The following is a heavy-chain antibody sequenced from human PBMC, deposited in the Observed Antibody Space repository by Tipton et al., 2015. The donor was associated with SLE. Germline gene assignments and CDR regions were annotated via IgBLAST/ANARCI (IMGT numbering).Heavy chain of an antibody. V-gene: IGHV4-34*01. Sequence: TLSLTCAVYGGSFTNYYWSWILQSPGKGLEWIGEINHSGTTKYNPSLKNRVTISEDTSKNQFSLRLTSVTAADTAIYYCATGVSGSWYYFDYWGQGTLVTVSS. CDR1: GGSFTNYY. CDR3: ATGVSGSWYYFDY. CDR2: INHSGTT. D-gene: IGHD6-13*01. J-gene: IGHJ4*02.